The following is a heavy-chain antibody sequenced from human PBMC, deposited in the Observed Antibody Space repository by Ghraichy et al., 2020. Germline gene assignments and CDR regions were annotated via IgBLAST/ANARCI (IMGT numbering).Heavy chain of an antibody. V-gene: IGHV4-34*01. Sequence: SETLSLTCAVYGGSFSGYYWSWIRQPPGKGLEWIGEINHSGSTNYNPSLKSRVTISVDTSKNQFSLKLSSVTAADTAVYYCARVGPYYVWGSYRSFLFDYWGQGTLVTVSS. CDR3: ARVGPYYVWGSYRSFLFDY. CDR1: GGSFSGYY. D-gene: IGHD3-16*02. J-gene: IGHJ4*02. CDR2: INHSGST.